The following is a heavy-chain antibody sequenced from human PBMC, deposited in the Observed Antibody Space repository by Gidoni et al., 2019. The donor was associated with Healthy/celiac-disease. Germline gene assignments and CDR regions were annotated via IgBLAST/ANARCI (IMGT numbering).Heavy chain of an antibody. J-gene: IGHJ6*02. Sequence: VKPSETLSLTCTVSGGSISSYYWSWIRQPAGKGLEWIGRIYTSGSTNYNPSLKSRVTMSVDTSKNQFSLKLSSVTAADTAVYYCARDHLGYCSSTSCAGYYYGMDVWGQGTTVTVSS. CDR2: IYTSGST. CDR1: GGSISSYY. V-gene: IGHV4-4*07. CDR3: ARDHLGYCSSTSCAGYYYGMDV. D-gene: IGHD2-2*01.